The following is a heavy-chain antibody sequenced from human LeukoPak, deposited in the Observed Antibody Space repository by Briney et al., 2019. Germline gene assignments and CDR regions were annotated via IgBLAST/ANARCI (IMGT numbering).Heavy chain of an antibody. CDR1: GFTFSSYA. J-gene: IGHJ4*02. Sequence: GGSLRLSCAASGFTFSSYAMSWVRQAPGKGLEWVPAISGSGSNTYYTDSVKGRFTISRDNSKNTLYLQMNSLRAEDTAVYYCAKGRTYSSGWYFIDDYWGQGTLVTVSS. CDR3: AKGRTYSSGWYFIDDY. CDR2: ISGSGSNT. D-gene: IGHD6-19*01. V-gene: IGHV3-23*01.